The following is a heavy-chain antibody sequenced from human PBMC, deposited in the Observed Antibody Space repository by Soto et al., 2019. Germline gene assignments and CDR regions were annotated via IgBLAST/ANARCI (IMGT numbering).Heavy chain of an antibody. J-gene: IGHJ3*02. V-gene: IGHV3-21*01. CDR3: ASYSSSWYSAAFDI. CDR2: ISSSSSYI. CDR1: GFTFSSYS. Sequence: GGSLRLSCAASGFTFSSYSMNWVRQAPGKGLEWVSSISSSSSYIYYADSVKGRFTISRDNAKNSLYLQMNSLRAEDTAVYYCASYSSSWYSAAFDIWGQGTMVTVS. D-gene: IGHD6-13*01.